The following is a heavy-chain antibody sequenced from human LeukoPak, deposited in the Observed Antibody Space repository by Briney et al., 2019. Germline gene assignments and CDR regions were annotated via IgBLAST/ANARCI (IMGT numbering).Heavy chain of an antibody. D-gene: IGHD6-13*01. Sequence: SETLSLTCTVSGGSISSYYWSWIRQPPGKGLEWIGYIYYSGSTNYNPSLKSRVTISVDTSKNQFSLKLSSVTAADTAVYYCARLGGYSSSWNPYDYWGEGTLVTVSS. V-gene: IGHV4-59*08. CDR1: GGSISSYY. CDR2: IYYSGST. CDR3: ARLGGYSSSWNPYDY. J-gene: IGHJ4*02.